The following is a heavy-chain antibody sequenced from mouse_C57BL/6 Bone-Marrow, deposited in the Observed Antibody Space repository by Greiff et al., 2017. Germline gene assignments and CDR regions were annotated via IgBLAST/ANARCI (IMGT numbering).Heavy chain of an antibody. CDR1: GFTFSDYY. J-gene: IGHJ4*01. Sequence: EVMLVESGGGLVQPGGSLKLSCAASGFTFSDYYMYWVRQTPEKRLEWVAYISHGGGSTYYPDTVKGRFTISRDNAMNTLYLQLSRLKSEDTAMYYCARRSTVVATGAMDYWGQGTSATVSS. CDR2: ISHGGGST. V-gene: IGHV5-12*01. CDR3: ARRSTVVATGAMDY. D-gene: IGHD1-1*01.